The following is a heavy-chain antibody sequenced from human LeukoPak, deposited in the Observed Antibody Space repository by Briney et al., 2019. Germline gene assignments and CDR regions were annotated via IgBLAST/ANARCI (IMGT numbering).Heavy chain of an antibody. CDR3: ACSVWFGAYYYYGMDV. Sequence: SETLSLTCAVSGGSISSSNWWSWVRQPPGKGLEWIGEIYHSGSTNYNPSLKSRVTISVDKSKNQFSLKLSSVTAADTAVYYCACSVWFGAYYYYGMDVWGKGTTVTVSS. CDR1: GGSISSSNW. CDR2: IYHSGST. D-gene: IGHD3-10*01. V-gene: IGHV4-4*02. J-gene: IGHJ6*04.